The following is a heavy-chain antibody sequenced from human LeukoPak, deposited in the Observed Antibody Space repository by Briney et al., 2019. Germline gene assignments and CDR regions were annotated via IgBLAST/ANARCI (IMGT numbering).Heavy chain of an antibody. J-gene: IGHJ4*02. Sequence: PSETLSLTCTVSGGSISSGGYSWSWIRQHPGKGLEWIGYIYYSGSTYYNPSLKSRVTISVDTSKNQFSLKLSSVTAADTAVYYCAREFGRFLEWGQGTLVTVSS. CDR3: AREFGRFLE. CDR2: IYYSGST. CDR1: GGSISSGGYS. D-gene: IGHD3-3*01. V-gene: IGHV4-31*03.